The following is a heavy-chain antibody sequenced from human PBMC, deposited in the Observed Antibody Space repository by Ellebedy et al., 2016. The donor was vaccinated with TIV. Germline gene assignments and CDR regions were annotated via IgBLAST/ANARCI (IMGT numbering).Heavy chain of an antibody. CDR2: IKEDGNEK. V-gene: IGHV3-7*03. Sequence: PGGSLRLSCAASGFTFSSFWMAWVRQAPGKGLEWVANIKEDGNEKYYVDSVKGRFTISRDNAKTSLYLQMNSLRAEDTAVYSCVRAARGSNCCEAYWGQGTLVTVSS. CDR3: VRAARGSNCCEAY. J-gene: IGHJ4*02. D-gene: IGHD2-21*01. CDR1: GFTFSSFW.